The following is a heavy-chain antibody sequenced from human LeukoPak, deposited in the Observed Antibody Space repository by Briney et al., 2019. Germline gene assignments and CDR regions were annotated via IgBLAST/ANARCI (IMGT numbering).Heavy chain of an antibody. Sequence: PGGSLRLSCAASGFTFSSYAMRWVRQAPGKGLEWVAVISYDGSNKYYADSVKGRFTISRDNSKNTLYPQMNSLRAEDTAVYYCARGGYCSGGSCYSARDTAMVPLDYWGQGTLVTVSS. CDR3: ARGGYCSGGSCYSARDTAMVPLDY. CDR1: GFTFSSYA. V-gene: IGHV3-30*04. J-gene: IGHJ4*02. D-gene: IGHD2-15*01. CDR2: ISYDGSNK.